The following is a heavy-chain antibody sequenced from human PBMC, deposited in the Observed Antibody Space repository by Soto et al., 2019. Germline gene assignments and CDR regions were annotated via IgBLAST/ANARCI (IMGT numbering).Heavy chain of an antibody. CDR2: ISGSGGIT. D-gene: IGHD4-17*01. Sequence: GGSLRLSCTTSGFRFSTYSVGWVRQAPGGGLEAVSSISGSGGITYYADSVKGRFTISRDNSKNTLYLQMNSLRAEDTAVYYCAKSLDYGDYVSLSSYYYMDVWGKGTTVTVSS. V-gene: IGHV3-23*01. CDR3: AKSLDYGDYVSLSSYYYMDV. CDR1: GFRFSTYS. J-gene: IGHJ6*03.